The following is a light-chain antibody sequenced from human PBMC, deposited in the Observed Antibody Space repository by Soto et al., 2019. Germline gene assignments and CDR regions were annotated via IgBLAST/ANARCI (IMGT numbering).Light chain of an antibody. J-gene: IGKJ4*01. CDR2: GAS. Sequence: EIVLTQSPGTLSLSPGERATLSCRASQSVTSSYLAWYQQKPGQAPRLLIYGASSRATGIPDRFSGSGSGTDFTLTISRLEPEEFAVYYCQQYGTSVLTFGGGTKVEIK. CDR1: QSVTSSY. V-gene: IGKV3-20*01. CDR3: QQYGTSVLT.